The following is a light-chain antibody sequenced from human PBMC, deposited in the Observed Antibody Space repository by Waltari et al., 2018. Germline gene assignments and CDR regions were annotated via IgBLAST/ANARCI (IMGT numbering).Light chain of an antibody. Sequence: QSALPQPASVSGSPGQSITISCTGTRRDVGGSNSVSWYQQHPGKAPKLMIYAVSNRPSGVSNRFSGSKSGNTASLTISGLQAEDEADYYCSSYTSSSTLGVVFGGGTKLTVL. CDR2: AVS. CDR3: SSYTSSSTLGVV. J-gene: IGLJ2*01. V-gene: IGLV2-14*01. CDR1: RRDVGGSNS.